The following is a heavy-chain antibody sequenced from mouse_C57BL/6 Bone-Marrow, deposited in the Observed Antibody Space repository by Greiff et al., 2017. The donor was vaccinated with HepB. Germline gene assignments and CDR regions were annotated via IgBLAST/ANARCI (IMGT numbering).Heavy chain of an antibody. J-gene: IGHJ3*01. CDR1: GFTFSSYG. CDR2: ISSGGSYT. Sequence: EVKLQESGGDLVKPGGSLKLSCAASGFTFSSYGMSWVRQTPDKRLEWVATISSGGSYTYYPDSVKGRFTISRDNAKNTLYLQMSSLKSEDTAMYYCARPGYVAWFAYWGRGTLVTVSA. CDR3: ARPGYVAWFAY. V-gene: IGHV5-6*01. D-gene: IGHD3-1*01.